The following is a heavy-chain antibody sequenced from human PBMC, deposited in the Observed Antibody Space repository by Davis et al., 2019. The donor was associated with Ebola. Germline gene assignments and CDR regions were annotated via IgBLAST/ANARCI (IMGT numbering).Heavy chain of an antibody. CDR1: DNTFTNYW. D-gene: IGHD3-10*01. CDR3: ARLGHYYGSGSYSENWFDP. CDR2: IYTGDSDT. Sequence: GESLKISCKGSDNTFTNYWIGWVRQLPGKGLEWMGIIYTGDSDTRYSPSFRGQVTISADKSTRTAYLQWGRLKASDTAMYYCARLGHYYGSGSYSENWFDPWGQGTLVTVSS. J-gene: IGHJ5*02. V-gene: IGHV5-51*01.